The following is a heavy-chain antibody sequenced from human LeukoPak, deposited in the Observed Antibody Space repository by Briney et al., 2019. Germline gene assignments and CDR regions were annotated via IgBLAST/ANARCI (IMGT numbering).Heavy chain of an antibody. V-gene: IGHV1-8*01. CDR2: MNPNSGNT. CDR1: GNTFTSYD. CDR3: TRAFSSGYDSYDAFDL. J-gene: IGHJ3*01. Sequence: ASVKVSCKASGNTFTSYDINWVRQATGQGLEWMGWMNPNSGNTGYAHKFQGRATMTRNTSITTAYLELNSLRADDTAVHFCTRAFSSGYDSYDAFDLWGQGTMLTVSS. D-gene: IGHD5-12*01.